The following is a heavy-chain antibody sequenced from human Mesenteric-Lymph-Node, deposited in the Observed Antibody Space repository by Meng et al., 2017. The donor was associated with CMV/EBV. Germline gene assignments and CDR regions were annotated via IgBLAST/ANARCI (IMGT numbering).Heavy chain of an antibody. CDR3: VRMEIRGIIVP. V-gene: IGHV1-3*01. Sequence: SCKASGYTFTSYAMHWVRQAPGQRLEWMGWINAGNGNTKYSQKFQGRVTITRDTSASTAYMELSGLTSEDTALYYCVRMEIRGIIVPWGQGTLVTVSS. CDR2: INAGNGNT. CDR1: GYTFTSYA. J-gene: IGHJ5*02. D-gene: IGHD3-10*01.